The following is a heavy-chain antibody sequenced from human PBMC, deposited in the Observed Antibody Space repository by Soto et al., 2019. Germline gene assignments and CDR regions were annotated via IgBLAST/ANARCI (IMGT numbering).Heavy chain of an antibody. J-gene: IGHJ4*02. CDR1: GFTFSSYG. CDR3: AKDLLDSNHGYFDY. V-gene: IGHV3-30*18. D-gene: IGHD4-4*01. Sequence: GGSLRLSCAASGFTFSSYGMHWVRQAPGKGLEWVAVISYDGSNKYYADSVKGRFTISRDNSKNTLYLQMNSLRAEDTAVYYCAKDLLDSNHGYFDYWGQGTLVTVSS. CDR2: ISYDGSNK.